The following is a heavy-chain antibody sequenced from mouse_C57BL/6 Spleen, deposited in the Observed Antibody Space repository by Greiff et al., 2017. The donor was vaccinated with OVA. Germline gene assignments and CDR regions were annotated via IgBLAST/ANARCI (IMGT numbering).Heavy chain of an antibody. V-gene: IGHV5-4*03. Sequence: EVKLQESGGGLVKPGGSLKLSCAASGFTFSSYAMSWVRQTPEKRLEWVATISDGGSYTYYPDNVKGRFTISRDNAKNKLYLQMSHLKSEDTAMYYCARAPGTEYAMDYWGQGTSVTVSS. CDR2: ISDGGSYT. CDR1: GFTFSSYA. J-gene: IGHJ4*01. D-gene: IGHD3-3*01. CDR3: ARAPGTEYAMDY.